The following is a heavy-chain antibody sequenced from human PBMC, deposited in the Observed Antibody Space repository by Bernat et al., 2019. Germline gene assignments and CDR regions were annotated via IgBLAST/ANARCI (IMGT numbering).Heavy chain of an antibody. V-gene: IGHV3-30*01. CDR2: ISYDGSNK. Sequence: QVQLVESGGGVVQPGRSLRLSCAASGFTFSSYAMHWVRQAPGKGLEWVAVISYDGSNKYYADSVKGRFTISRDNSKNTLYLQMNSLRAEDTAVYYCARRGTPGGYDSLDYWGQGTLVTVSS. J-gene: IGHJ4*02. CDR1: GFTFSSYA. CDR3: ARRGTPGGYDSLDY. D-gene: IGHD5-12*01.